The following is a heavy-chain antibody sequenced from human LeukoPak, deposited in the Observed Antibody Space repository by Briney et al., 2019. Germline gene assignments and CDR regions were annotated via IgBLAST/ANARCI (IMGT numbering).Heavy chain of an antibody. D-gene: IGHD3-10*01. CDR2: IYYSGST. CDR3: AREKVLWFGIAGDREWFDP. Sequence: PSETLSLTCTVSGGSISSSSYYWGWIRQPPGKGLEWIGSIYYSGSTYYNPSLKSRVTISVDTSKNQFSLKLSSVTAADTAVYYCAREKVLWFGIAGDREWFDPWGQGTLVTVSS. J-gene: IGHJ5*02. V-gene: IGHV4-39*07. CDR1: GGSISSSSYY.